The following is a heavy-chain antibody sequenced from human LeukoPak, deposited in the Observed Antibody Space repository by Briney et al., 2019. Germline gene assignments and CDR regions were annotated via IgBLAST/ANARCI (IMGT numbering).Heavy chain of an antibody. V-gene: IGHV4-34*01. Sequence: PSETLSLTCAVYGGSFSGYYWSWIRQPPGKGLEWIGEINHSGSTNYNPSLKSRVTISVDTSKNQFSLKLSSVTAADTAVYYCARGRVFSLGWSPRIWGQGTMVTVS. J-gene: IGHJ3*02. CDR1: GGSFSGYY. D-gene: IGHD3-3*01. CDR3: ARGRVFSLGWSPRI. CDR2: INHSGST.